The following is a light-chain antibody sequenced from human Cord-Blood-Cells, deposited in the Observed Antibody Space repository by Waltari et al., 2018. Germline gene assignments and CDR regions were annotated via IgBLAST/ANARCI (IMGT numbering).Light chain of an antibody. CDR1: QSVSSY. J-gene: IGKJ1*01. V-gene: IGKV3-11*01. CDR3: QQLSNWPPWT. CDR2: DAS. Sequence: EIVLTQSPATLSLSPGERATLSCRASQSVSSYLAWYQQKPCQAPRLLIFDASNRATGIPARFISSESGTDVTLSISSLEPEDYAVYYCQQLSNWPPWTFVQGTKVEIK.